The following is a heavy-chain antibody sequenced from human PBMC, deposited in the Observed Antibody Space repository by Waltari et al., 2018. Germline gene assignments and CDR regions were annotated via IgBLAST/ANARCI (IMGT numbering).Heavy chain of an antibody. V-gene: IGHV3-7*01. CDR2: RKEDGGRK. J-gene: IGHJ4*02. Sequence: EVQLVESGGGLVQPGGSLRLSCAVSGFTLSNYWMGGVRQAPGKGRGGVAGRKEDGGRKDYVDSVKGRFTISRDNAKSTLYLQMNSLRAEDTAVFYCVRNRGWQQFDFWGQGTLVTVSS. D-gene: IGHD2-15*01. CDR1: GFTLSNYW. CDR3: VRNRGWQQFDF.